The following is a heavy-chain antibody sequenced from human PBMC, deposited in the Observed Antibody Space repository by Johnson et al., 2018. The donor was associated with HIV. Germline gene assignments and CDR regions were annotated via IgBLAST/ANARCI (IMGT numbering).Heavy chain of an antibody. V-gene: IGHV3-NL1*01. CDR3: ARERWSGELPVAFDI. J-gene: IGHJ3*02. CDR2: IYSGGST. CDR1: GFTFSSYG. D-gene: IGHD1-26*01. Sequence: QVLLVESGGGVVQPGRSLRLSCAASGFTFSSYGMHWVRQAPGKGLEWVSVIYSGGSTYYADSVKGRFTISRDNSKNTLYLQMNSLRAEDTAVYYCARERWSGELPVAFDIWGQGTMVTVSS.